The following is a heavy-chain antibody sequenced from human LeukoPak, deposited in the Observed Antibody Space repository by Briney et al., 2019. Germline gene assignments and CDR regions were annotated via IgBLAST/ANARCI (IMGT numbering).Heavy chain of an antibody. V-gene: IGHV4-39*01. D-gene: IGHD6-19*01. CDR1: GGSISSSSYY. CDR3: ARHFIAVAVPDY. J-gene: IGHJ4*02. Sequence: NPSETLSLTCTVSGGSISSSSYYWGWIRQPPGKGLEWIGSIYYSGSTYYNPSLKSRVTISVDTSKNQFSLKLSSVTAADTAVYYCARHFIAVAVPDYWGQGTLVTVSS. CDR2: IYYSGST.